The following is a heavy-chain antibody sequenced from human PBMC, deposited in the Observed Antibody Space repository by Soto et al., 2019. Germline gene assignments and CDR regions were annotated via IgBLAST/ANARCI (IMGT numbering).Heavy chain of an antibody. D-gene: IGHD3-10*01. V-gene: IGHV3-30-3*01. CDR3: AKEGNRVRGPDY. J-gene: IGHJ4*02. CDR1: GFTFSSYA. CDR2: ISYDGSNK. Sequence: GGSLRLSCAASGFTFSSYAMHWVRQAPGKGLEWVAVISYDGSNKYYADSVKGRFTVSRDNSKNTLYVQMNSLRVEDTAVYYCAKEGNRVRGPDYWGQGTLVTVSS.